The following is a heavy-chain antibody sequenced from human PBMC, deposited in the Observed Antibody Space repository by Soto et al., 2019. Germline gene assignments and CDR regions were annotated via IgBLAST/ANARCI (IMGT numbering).Heavy chain of an antibody. J-gene: IGHJ3*02. CDR2: ISSSSSYI. Sequence: GGSLRLSCAASGFTFSSYSMNWVRQAPGKGLEWVSSISSSSSYIYYADSVKGRFTISRDNAKNSLYLQMNSLRAEDTAVYYCARTGPYSSGQGDDAFDIWGQGTMVTVSS. CDR1: GFTFSSYS. CDR3: ARTGPYSSGQGDDAFDI. V-gene: IGHV3-21*01. D-gene: IGHD6-19*01.